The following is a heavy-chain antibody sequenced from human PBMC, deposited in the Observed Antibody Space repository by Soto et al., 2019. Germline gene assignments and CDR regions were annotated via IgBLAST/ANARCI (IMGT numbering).Heavy chain of an antibody. Sequence: QVQLVESGGGVVQPGRSLRLSCAASGFTFSSYGMHWVRQAPGKGLEWVAVISYDGSNKYYADSVKGRFTISRDNSKNTVYRQRNSLRAEDTAVYYCAKDGWSIAYGMDVWGQGTTVTVSS. CDR1: GFTFSSYG. V-gene: IGHV3-30*18. CDR2: ISYDGSNK. D-gene: IGHD6-6*01. J-gene: IGHJ6*02. CDR3: AKDGWSIAYGMDV.